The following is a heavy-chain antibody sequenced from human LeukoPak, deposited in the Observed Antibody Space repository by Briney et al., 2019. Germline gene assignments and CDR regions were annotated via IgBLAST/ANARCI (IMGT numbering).Heavy chain of an antibody. CDR3: ARDPGYCSSTSCRPQYFQH. CDR1: GYTFTSYG. Sequence: ASVKVSCKASGYTFTSYGISWVRQAPGQGLEWMGWISAYNGNTNYAQKLQGRVTMTTDTSTSTAYMELRSLRSDDTAVYYCARDPGYCSSTSCRPQYFQHWGQGTLVTVSP. CDR2: ISAYNGNT. J-gene: IGHJ1*01. V-gene: IGHV1-18*01. D-gene: IGHD2-2*01.